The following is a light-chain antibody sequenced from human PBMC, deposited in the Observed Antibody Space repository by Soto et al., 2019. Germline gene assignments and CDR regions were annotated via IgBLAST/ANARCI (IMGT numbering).Light chain of an antibody. V-gene: IGKV3-20*01. CDR1: QSVTSSY. Sequence: EIVLTQSPGTLSLSPGERATLSCRASQSVTSSYLAWYQQKPGQAPRLLIYRASSRATGIPDRFSGSGSGTDFTLTISRLEPEDFAVYYCQQYGSSLLTFGGGTRVEI. CDR2: RAS. CDR3: QQYGSSLLT. J-gene: IGKJ4*01.